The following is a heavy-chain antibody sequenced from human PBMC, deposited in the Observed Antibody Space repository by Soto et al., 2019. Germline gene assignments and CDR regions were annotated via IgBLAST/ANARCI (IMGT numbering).Heavy chain of an antibody. Sequence: PSETLSLTCAVYGGSFSGYYWSWIRQPPGKGLEWIGEINHSGSTNYNPSLKSRVTISVDTSKNQSSLKLSSVTAADTAVYYCARGPLLYYDFWSGYSNPSYGMDVWGQGTTVTVSS. D-gene: IGHD3-3*01. J-gene: IGHJ6*02. CDR1: GGSFSGYY. CDR3: ARGPLLYYDFWSGYSNPSYGMDV. V-gene: IGHV4-34*01. CDR2: INHSGST.